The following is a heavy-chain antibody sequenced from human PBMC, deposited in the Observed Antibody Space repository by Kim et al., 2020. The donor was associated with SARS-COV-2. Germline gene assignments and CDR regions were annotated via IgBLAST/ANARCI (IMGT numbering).Heavy chain of an antibody. V-gene: IGHV4-59*01. CDR2: IYYIGST. Sequence: IYYIGSTNYNPSLKSRVTISVDTSKNQFSLKLSSVTAADTAVYYCAREPYWGQGTLVTVSS. CDR3: AREPY. J-gene: IGHJ4*02.